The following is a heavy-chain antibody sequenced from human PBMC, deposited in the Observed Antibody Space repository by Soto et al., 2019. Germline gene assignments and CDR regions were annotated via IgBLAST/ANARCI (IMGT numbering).Heavy chain of an antibody. Sequence: PGGSLRLSCAGSGFTFSSYGMHCVRQAPGKGLEWVAVIWYDGSNKYYADSVKGRFTISRDNSKNTLYLQMNSLRAEDTAVYYCAGPAVNCSGGSCHDAFDIWGQGTMVTVSS. CDR2: IWYDGSNK. V-gene: IGHV3-33*01. D-gene: IGHD2-15*01. J-gene: IGHJ3*02. CDR3: AGPAVNCSGGSCHDAFDI. CDR1: GFTFSSYG.